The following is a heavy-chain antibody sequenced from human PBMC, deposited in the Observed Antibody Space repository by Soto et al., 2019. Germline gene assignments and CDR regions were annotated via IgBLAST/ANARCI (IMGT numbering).Heavy chain of an antibody. D-gene: IGHD5-18*01. CDR3: ARDRVGTAMAHNWFDP. CDR2: IVPIFGTA. J-gene: IGHJ5*02. V-gene: IGHV1-69*06. CDR1: GGTFSSYA. Sequence: QVQLVQSGAEVKKPGSSVKVSCKASGGTFSSYAISWVRQAPGQGLEWMGGIVPIFGTANYAQKFQGRVTITADKSTSTAYRELSSLRSEDTAVYYCARDRVGTAMAHNWFDPWGQGTLVTVSS.